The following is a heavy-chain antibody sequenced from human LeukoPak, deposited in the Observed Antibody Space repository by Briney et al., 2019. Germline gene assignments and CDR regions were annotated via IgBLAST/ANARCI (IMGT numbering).Heavy chain of an antibody. V-gene: IGHV3-13*01. D-gene: IGHD3-16*01. Sequence: GGSLRLSCAASGFTFSGYDMHWVRQATGKGLEWVSAIGTAGDTYYPGSVKGRFTISRENAKNSLYLQMNSLRAGDTAVYYCARDRHLGGFDPWGQGTLVTVSS. J-gene: IGHJ5*02. CDR1: GFTFSGYD. CDR2: IGTAGDT. CDR3: ARDRHLGGFDP.